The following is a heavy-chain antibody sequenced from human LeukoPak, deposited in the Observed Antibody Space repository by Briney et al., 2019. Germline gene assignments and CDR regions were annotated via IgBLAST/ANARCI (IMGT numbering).Heavy chain of an antibody. CDR1: GFTFSSYA. CDR2: ISGSGGST. Sequence: GGSLRPSCAASGFTFSSYAMSWVRQAPGKGLEWVSAISGSGGSTYYADSVKGRFTISRDNSKNTLYLQMNSLRAEDTAVYYCVKAAVYALAAPAHFDYWGQGTLATVSS. V-gene: IGHV3-23*01. D-gene: IGHD2-8*01. J-gene: IGHJ4*02. CDR3: VKAAVYALAAPAHFDY.